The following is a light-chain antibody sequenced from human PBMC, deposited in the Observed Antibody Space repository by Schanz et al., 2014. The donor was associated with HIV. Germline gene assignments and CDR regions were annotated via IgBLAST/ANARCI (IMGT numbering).Light chain of an antibody. J-gene: IGKJ4*01. CDR1: QSVGGSQ. CDR2: GAS. V-gene: IGKV3D-20*02. Sequence: EIVLTQSPGRLSLSPGERATLSCRASQSVGGSQLAWFQLKRGQPPRLLIYGASSRATGIPDRFSGSGSGTDFTLTISSLEPEDFAIYYCQQRSSWPRLTFGGGTKVEIK. CDR3: QQRSSWPRLT.